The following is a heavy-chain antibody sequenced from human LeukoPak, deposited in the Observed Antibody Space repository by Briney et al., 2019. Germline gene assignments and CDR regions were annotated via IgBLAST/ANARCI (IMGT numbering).Heavy chain of an antibody. J-gene: IGHJ3*02. CDR2: IYPGDSDT. Sequence: GESLKISCKGSGYRFTSYWIGWVRQMPGKGLEWMGIIYPGDSDTRYSPSFQGQVTISADKSISTAYLQWSSLKASDTAMYYCASTAQTGAQPFAPGGVTPPLAFDIWGQGTMVTVSS. D-gene: IGHD3-16*01. CDR1: GYRFTSYW. V-gene: IGHV5-51*01. CDR3: ASTAQTGAQPFAPGGVTPPLAFDI.